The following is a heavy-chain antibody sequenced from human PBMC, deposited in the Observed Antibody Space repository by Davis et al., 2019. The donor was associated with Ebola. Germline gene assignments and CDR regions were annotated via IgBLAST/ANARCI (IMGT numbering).Heavy chain of an antibody. J-gene: IGHJ4*02. CDR2: INAGNSNT. CDR1: GYSFATYS. Sequence: ASVKVSCKASGYSFATYSIHWVRQAPGQRLECMGWINAGNSNTEYSQNFQGRVTITTDTSASTAYMELSSLTSDDTAVYYCARGGLLVWLFAGGYWGQGTLVTVSS. D-gene: IGHD3-3*01. V-gene: IGHV1-3*01. CDR3: ARGGLLVWLFAGGY.